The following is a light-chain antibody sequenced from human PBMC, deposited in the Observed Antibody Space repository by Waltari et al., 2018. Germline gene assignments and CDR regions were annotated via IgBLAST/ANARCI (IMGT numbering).Light chain of an antibody. Sequence: EIVMTQAPDTLSVSPGERATFSCRPSQSVSSNLACYQQKPGQAPRLLIYEASTRATSIPARFRGSGSGTDFTLTISSLQSEDSAVYYCQQYNHWPPITFGQGTRLEIK. J-gene: IGKJ5*01. CDR2: EAS. CDR3: QQYNHWPPIT. V-gene: IGKV3-15*01. CDR1: QSVSSN.